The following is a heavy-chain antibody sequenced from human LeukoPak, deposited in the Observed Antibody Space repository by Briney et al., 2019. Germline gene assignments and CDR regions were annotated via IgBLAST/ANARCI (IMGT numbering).Heavy chain of an antibody. CDR2: IYYSGST. CDR1: GGSISSYC. Sequence: SETLSLTCTVSGGSISSYCWSWIRQPPGKGLEWIGYIYYSGSTNYNPSLKSRVTISVDTSKNQFSLKLSSVTAADTAVYYCARGITIFGLDYYGMDVWGQGTTVTVSS. J-gene: IGHJ6*02. D-gene: IGHD3-3*01. V-gene: IGHV4-59*01. CDR3: ARGITIFGLDYYGMDV.